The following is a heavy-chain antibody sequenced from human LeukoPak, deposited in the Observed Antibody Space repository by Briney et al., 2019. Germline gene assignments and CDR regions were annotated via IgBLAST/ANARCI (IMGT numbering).Heavy chain of an antibody. CDR1: GFTFSSYA. V-gene: IGHV3-23*01. CDR3: ARGGYDSRGPHQGYYYYYMDV. CDR2: ISGSGGST. Sequence: GGSLRLSCAASGFTFSSYAMSWVRQAPGKGLEWVSAISGSGGSTYYADSVKGRFTISRDNSKNTLYLQMNSLRAEDTAVYYCARGGYDSRGPHQGYYYYYMDVWGKGTTVTVSS. D-gene: IGHD3-22*01. J-gene: IGHJ6*03.